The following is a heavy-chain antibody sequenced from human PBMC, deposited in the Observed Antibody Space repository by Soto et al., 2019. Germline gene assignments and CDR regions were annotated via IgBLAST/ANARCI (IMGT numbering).Heavy chain of an antibody. CDR1: GYTFTTYD. D-gene: IGHD2-2*01. Sequence: QVQLVQSGAEVKKPGTSVKVSCKASGYTFTTYDINWVRQAPGQGLEWMGWMTPHSGKTGYAPKFQGRVTMTRDTSISTVYMELSSLRSEDTAVYFCARGREVPAATFDSWGQGTLVTVSS. CDR3: ARGREVPAATFDS. J-gene: IGHJ4*02. V-gene: IGHV1-8*01. CDR2: MTPHSGKT.